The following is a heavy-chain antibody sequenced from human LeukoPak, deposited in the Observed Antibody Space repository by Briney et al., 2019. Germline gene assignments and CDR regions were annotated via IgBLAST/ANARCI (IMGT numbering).Heavy chain of an antibody. CDR3: ARVVAPFGYCSGGSCYSYYYYYMDV. V-gene: IGHV3-30-3*01. J-gene: IGHJ6*03. D-gene: IGHD2-15*01. Sequence: PGGSLRLSCAASGFTFSSYAMHWVRQAPGKGLEWVAVISYDGSNKYYADSVKGRFTISRDNSKNTLYLQMNSLRAEDTAVYYCARVVAPFGYCSGGSCYSYYYYYMDVWGKGTTVTVSS. CDR2: ISYDGSNK. CDR1: GFTFSSYA.